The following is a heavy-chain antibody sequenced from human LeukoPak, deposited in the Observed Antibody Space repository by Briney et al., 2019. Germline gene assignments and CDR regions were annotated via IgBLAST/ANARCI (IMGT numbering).Heavy chain of an antibody. V-gene: IGHV3-23*01. CDR1: GFTFSEYS. J-gene: IGHJ5*02. CDR3: AKGGYTTSFDP. CDR2: IRSNGRDT. Sequence: PGGSLRLSCAASGFTFSEYSMSWVRQAPGKGLEWVSNIRSNGRDTYYTDSVKGRFTISRDNSKNTLYLEMNSLRAEDTAVYYCAKGGYTTSFDPWGQGTLVTVSS. D-gene: IGHD2-15*01.